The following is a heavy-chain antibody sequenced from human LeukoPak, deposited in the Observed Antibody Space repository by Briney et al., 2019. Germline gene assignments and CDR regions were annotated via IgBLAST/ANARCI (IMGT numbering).Heavy chain of an antibody. CDR3: ARVPRDYEGAFDI. V-gene: IGHV3-30*03. CDR2: ISFDGSNE. Sequence: GGSLRLSCAASGVTFSSYSINWVRQAPGKGLEGVAVISFDGSNEYYADSVKGRFTISRDNAKNTLYLQMNSLRAEDTAVYYCARVPRDYEGAFDIWGQGTMVTVSS. D-gene: IGHD4-17*01. CDR1: GVTFSSYS. J-gene: IGHJ3*02.